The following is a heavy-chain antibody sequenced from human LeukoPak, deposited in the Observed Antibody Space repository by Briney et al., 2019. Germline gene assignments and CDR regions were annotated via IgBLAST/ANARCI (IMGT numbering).Heavy chain of an antibody. D-gene: IGHD3-22*01. CDR2: IYRRGST. V-gene: IGHV4-38-2*02. CDR3: ARDVRNYYDSSGYYLFDY. Sequence: SETLSLTCTVSGYSISSGYYWGWIRQSPGKGLEWIGNIYRRGSTHYNPSLKSRVTISMDTSKNQFSLKLSSVTAADTAVYYCARDVRNYYDSSGYYLFDYWGQGTLVTVSS. CDR1: GYSISSGYY. J-gene: IGHJ4*02.